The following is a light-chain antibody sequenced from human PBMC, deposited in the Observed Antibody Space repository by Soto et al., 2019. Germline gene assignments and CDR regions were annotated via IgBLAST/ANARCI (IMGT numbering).Light chain of an antibody. V-gene: IGLV1-44*01. CDR2: NNN. CDR1: SSNIGSDT. CDR3: AACDDSLNGVV. J-gene: IGLJ2*01. Sequence: QSVLTQPPSASGTPGQRVTISCSGSSSNIGSDTVNWYQQLPETAPKLLMYNNNQRPSGVPDRFSGSKSGTSASLAITGLQSEDEADYYCAACDDSLNGVVFGGGTKLTVL.